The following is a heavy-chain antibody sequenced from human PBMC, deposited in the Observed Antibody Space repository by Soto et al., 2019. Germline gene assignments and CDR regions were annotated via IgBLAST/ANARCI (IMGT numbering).Heavy chain of an antibody. Sequence: ASVKVSCKASGYTFTVYYMHWVRQAPGQGLEWMGWINPKSGGTMYPQKFQGRVTMTWDTSISTAYMALTRLRSDDTAVYYCARDLAKGGGSAGFDYWGQGTRVPSPQ. CDR3: ARDLAKGGGSAGFDY. J-gene: IGHJ4*02. CDR1: GYTFTVYY. D-gene: IGHD1-26*01. CDR2: INPKSGGT. V-gene: IGHV1-2*02.